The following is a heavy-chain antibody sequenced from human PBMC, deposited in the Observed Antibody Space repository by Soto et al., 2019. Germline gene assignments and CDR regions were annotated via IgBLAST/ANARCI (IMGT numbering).Heavy chain of an antibody. CDR2: ISTRSQYI. Sequence: EVQLVESGGGLVKPAESLRLSCVGSGFTFSAYNINWVRQAPGKGLEWVSSISTRSQYIYQPVSMKGRVTISRDDAKNSVYLQMNGLRADDTDVYYCSTSPEVGVRGGFWGQGTLVTVSS. CDR1: GFTFSAYN. J-gene: IGHJ4*02. D-gene: IGHD3-3*01. CDR3: STSPEVGVRGGF. V-gene: IGHV3-21*01.